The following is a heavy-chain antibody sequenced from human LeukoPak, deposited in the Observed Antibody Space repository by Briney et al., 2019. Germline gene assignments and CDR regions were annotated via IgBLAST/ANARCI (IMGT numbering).Heavy chain of an antibody. J-gene: IGHJ4*02. Sequence: SQTLSLTCAVSGGSIRSGGYSWSWIRQPPGKGLEWIGYIYHSGSTYYHPSLKSRFTITVDRSKNQFPLKLSSVTAADTAVYFCAGGKRRSSSSVRYFDYWGQGTLLTVPS. D-gene: IGHD6-6*01. CDR3: AGGKRRSSSSVRYFDY. CDR1: GGSIRSGGYS. CDR2: IYHSGST. V-gene: IGHV4-30-2*01.